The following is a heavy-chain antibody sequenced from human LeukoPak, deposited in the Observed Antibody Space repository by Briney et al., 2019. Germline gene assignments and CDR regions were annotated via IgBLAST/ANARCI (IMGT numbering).Heavy chain of an antibody. CDR2: ITYDGST. J-gene: IGHJ4*02. CDR1: GVSISSYY. V-gene: IGHV4-34*01. Sequence: SETLSLTCTVSGVSISSYYWSWIRQPPGKGLEWIGEITYDGSTNYNPSLKSRVTISVDTSKIQFSLNLSSVTAADTAIYYCARGLASGYPPIPFDYWGQGTQVTVSS. CDR3: ARGLASGYPPIPFDY. D-gene: IGHD3-3*01.